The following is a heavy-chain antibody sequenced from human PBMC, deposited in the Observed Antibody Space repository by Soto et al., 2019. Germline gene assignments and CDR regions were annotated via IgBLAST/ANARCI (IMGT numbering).Heavy chain of an antibody. D-gene: IGHD2-15*01. CDR3: AKELEYCSVGSCYSHPVGMDV. CDR1: GFSFSSYA. Sequence: PGGSLRRSCAASGFSFSSYAISWVRQAPGKGLKWVSAISGSGGSTDYADSVKGRFTFSRDNSKNTLYLQMNRLRAEDTAVYYCAKELEYCSVGSCYSHPVGMDVCGQVTTFTVSS. CDR2: ISGSGGST. V-gene: IGHV3-23*01. J-gene: IGHJ6*02.